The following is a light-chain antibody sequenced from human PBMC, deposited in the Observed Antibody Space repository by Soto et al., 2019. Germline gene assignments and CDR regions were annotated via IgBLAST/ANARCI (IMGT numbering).Light chain of an antibody. J-gene: IGLJ1*01. CDR3: SSYTGGSTYV. CDR1: SSDIGGYKY. Sequence: QSVLTQAASVSGSPGQSITISCTGTSSDIGGYKYVSWYQQHPGKAPKLMIYDVSNRPSGVSNRFSGSKSGNTATLTISGLQGEDEAEYCCSSYTGGSTYVFGTGTKVTVL. CDR2: DVS. V-gene: IGLV2-14*01.